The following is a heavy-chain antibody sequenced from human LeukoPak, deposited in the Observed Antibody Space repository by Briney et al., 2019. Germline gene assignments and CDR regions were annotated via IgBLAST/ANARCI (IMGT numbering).Heavy chain of an antibody. CDR1: GGSISSYY. D-gene: IGHD6-6*01. V-gene: IGHV4-59*01. J-gene: IGHJ4*02. CDR3: ARVDPDSSSTLEVFDY. CDR2: IYYSGST. Sequence: SETLSLTCTVSGGSISSYYWSWIRQPPGKGLEWIGYIYYSGSTNYNPSPKSRVTISVDTSKNQFSLKLSSVTAADTAVYYCARVDPDSSSTLEVFDYWGQGTLVTVSS.